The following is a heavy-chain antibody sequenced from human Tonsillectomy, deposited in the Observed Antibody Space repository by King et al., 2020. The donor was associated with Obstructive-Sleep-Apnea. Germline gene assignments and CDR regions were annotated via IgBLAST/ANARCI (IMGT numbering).Heavy chain of an antibody. D-gene: IGHD3-22*01. V-gene: IGHV3-49*03. CDR2: IRSEAYGGTT. CDR1: GFTFGDYV. J-gene: IGHJ3*02. Sequence: VQLVESGGGLVQPGRSLRLSCTSSGFTFGDYVLSWFRQAPGQGLECVGFIRSEAYGGTTEYAASVKGRFTISRDDSKSIAYLQMNSLKTEDTAVYYCTRDLGYYYDSSGPDAFDIWGQGTMVTVSS. CDR3: TRDLGYYYDSSGPDAFDI.